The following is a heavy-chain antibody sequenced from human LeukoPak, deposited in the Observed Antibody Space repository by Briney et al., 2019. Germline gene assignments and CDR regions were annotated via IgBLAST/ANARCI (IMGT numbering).Heavy chain of an antibody. J-gene: IGHJ6*03. CDR3: ARVGYSYVINDWSRTGLGAYPTKYYYHMDV. CDR1: GGSFSGYY. D-gene: IGHD5-18*01. CDR2: INHSGST. Sequence: SETLSLTCAVYGGSFSGYYWSLIRQPPRKGPELIGEINHSGSTNYNPSLKSRVTISGDTSKNQFSLKLSSVTAADTAVYFCARVGYSYVINDWSRTGLGAYPTKYYYHMDVWGKGTTVTVSS. V-gene: IGHV4-34*01.